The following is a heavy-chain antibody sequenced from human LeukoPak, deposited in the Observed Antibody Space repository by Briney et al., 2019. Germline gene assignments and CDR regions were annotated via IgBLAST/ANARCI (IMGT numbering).Heavy chain of an antibody. CDR2: ISSSGSTI. CDR3: ASSYDSSGYYLSPPDY. Sequence: PGGSLRLSCAASGFTFSDYYMSWIRQAPGKGLEWVSYISSSGSTIYYADSVKGRFTISRDNAKNSLYLQMNSLRAEDTAVYYCASSYDSSGYYLSPPDYWGQGTLVTVSS. V-gene: IGHV3-11*01. J-gene: IGHJ4*02. CDR1: GFTFSDYY. D-gene: IGHD3-22*01.